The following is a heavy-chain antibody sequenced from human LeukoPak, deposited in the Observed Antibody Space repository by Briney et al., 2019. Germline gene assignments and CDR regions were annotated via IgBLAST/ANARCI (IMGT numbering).Heavy chain of an antibody. V-gene: IGHV3-48*04. D-gene: IGHD3-22*01. J-gene: IGHJ4*02. CDR1: GFTFSSYS. CDR3: ARVWSSGYTKDY. CDR2: ISSSSSTI. Sequence: GSLRLSCAASGFTFSSYSIDWVRQAPRKGLEWLSYISSSSSTIYYAVSVKGRFTISRDNAKNSLYLQMNSLRAEDTAVYYWARVWSSGYTKDYWGQGTLVTVSS.